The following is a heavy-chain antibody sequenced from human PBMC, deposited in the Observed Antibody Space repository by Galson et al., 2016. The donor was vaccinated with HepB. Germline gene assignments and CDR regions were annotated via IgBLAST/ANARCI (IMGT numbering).Heavy chain of an antibody. CDR3: ARLYSASSGAWLLLFDY. D-gene: IGHD3-22*01. V-gene: IGHV4-39*01. Sequence: SETLSLTCTVSGGSISGSSDHWGWIRQPPGKGLEWIGSIYYSGSTYYTPSLKSRVTISVDTSKNQFSLKLNSVTAADTAVYYCARLYSASSGAWLLLFDYWGQGTLVTVSS. CDR2: IYYSGST. J-gene: IGHJ4*02. CDR1: GGSISGSSDH.